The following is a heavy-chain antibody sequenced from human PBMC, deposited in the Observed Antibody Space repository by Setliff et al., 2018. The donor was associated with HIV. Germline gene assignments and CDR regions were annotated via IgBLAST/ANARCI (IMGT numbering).Heavy chain of an antibody. CDR3: ARRNVVVPAALDY. Sequence: TLSLTCTVSGGSISSSSHYWGWIRQPPGKGLEWIGSIYYSGSTYYNPSLKSRVTISVDTSKNQFSLKLSSVTAADTAVYYCARRNVVVPAALDYWGQGTLVTVSS. D-gene: IGHD2-2*01. CDR1: GGSISSSSHY. V-gene: IGHV4-39*07. CDR2: IYYSGST. J-gene: IGHJ4*02.